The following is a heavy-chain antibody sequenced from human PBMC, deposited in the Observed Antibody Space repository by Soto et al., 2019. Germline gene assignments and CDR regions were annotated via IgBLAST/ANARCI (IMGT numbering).Heavy chain of an antibody. CDR3: ARRPGIAVAGGYGMDV. V-gene: IGHV4-34*01. D-gene: IGHD6-19*01. CDR1: GESCSVYF. CDR2: INHSGST. Sequence: TETLSLTCVVYGESCSVYFWSWIRQPPGKGLEWIGEINHSGSTNYNPSLKSRVTISIDTSKNQFSLKLSSVTAADTAVYYCARRPGIAVAGGYGMDVWGQGTTVTVSS. J-gene: IGHJ6*02.